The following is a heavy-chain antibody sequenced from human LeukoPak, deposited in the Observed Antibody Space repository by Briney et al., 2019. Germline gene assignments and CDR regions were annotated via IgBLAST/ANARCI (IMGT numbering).Heavy chain of an antibody. CDR1: GFTFGDFA. CDR3: AKDNGRRGYTYGCPEY. D-gene: IGHD5-18*01. Sequence: GRSLRLSCAASGFTFGDFAMHWVRQAPGKGLEWVSGISWNSNNIGYADSVKGRFTISRDNAKNSLYLQMNSLRAENTALYYCAKDNGRRGYTYGCPEYWGQGTLVSVSS. CDR2: ISWNSNNI. J-gene: IGHJ4*02. V-gene: IGHV3-9*01.